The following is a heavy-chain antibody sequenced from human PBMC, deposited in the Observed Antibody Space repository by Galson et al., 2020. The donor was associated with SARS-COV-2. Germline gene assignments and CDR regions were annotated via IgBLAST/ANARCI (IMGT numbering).Heavy chain of an antibody. CDR1: GFTFSSYW. V-gene: IGHV3-7*01. CDR3: ASLPGLYYYYGMDG. J-gene: IGHJ6*02. CDR2: IKQDGSEK. Sequence: GGSLRLSCAASGFTFSSYWMSWVRQAPGKGLGWVANIKQDGSEKYYVDSVKGRFTISRDNAKNSLYLQMNSLRAEDTAVYYCASLPGLYYYYGMDGWGQGTTVTVSS.